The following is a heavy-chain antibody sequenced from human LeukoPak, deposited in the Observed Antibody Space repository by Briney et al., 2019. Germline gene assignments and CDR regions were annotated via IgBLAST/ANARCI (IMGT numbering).Heavy chain of an antibody. CDR3: AKEAYYYDSSGYYYGPYYFDY. J-gene: IGHJ4*02. CDR1: GFTFSSYG. Sequence: GRSLRLSCAASGFTFSSYGMHWVRQAPGKGLEWVAVIWYDGSNKYYADSVKGRFTISRDNSKNTLYLQMNSLRAEDTAVYHSAKEAYYYDSSGYYYGPYYFDYWGQGTLVTVSS. V-gene: IGHV3-33*06. CDR2: IWYDGSNK. D-gene: IGHD3-22*01.